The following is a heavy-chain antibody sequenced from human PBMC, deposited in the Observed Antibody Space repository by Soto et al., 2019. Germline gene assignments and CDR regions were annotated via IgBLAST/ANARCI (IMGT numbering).Heavy chain of an antibody. V-gene: IGHV3-53*01. CDR3: ARELAGAFDI. Sequence: GGSLRLSCAASGFTFSSNYMSWVRQAPGKGLEWVSVIYSGGSTYYAESVKGRFTISRDNSKNTQYLQMNSLRAEDTAVYYCARELAGAFDIWGQGTMVTVSS. J-gene: IGHJ3*02. CDR2: IYSGGST. CDR1: GFTFSSNY.